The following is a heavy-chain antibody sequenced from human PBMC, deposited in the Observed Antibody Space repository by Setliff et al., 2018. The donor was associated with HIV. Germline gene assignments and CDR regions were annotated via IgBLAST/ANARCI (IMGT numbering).Heavy chain of an antibody. CDR1: GGSFSSGSYY. D-gene: IGHD3-10*01. J-gene: IGHJ3*02. CDR2: IYTSGGT. Sequence: PSETLSLTCTVSGGSFSSGSYYWSWIRQSAGKGLEWIGRIYTSGGTNYNPSLKSRVTISVDTSKNQFSLKLSSVTAADTAVYYCAREGGKLWFGELLYAFDIWGQGTMVTVSS. V-gene: IGHV4-61*02. CDR3: AREGGKLWFGELLYAFDI.